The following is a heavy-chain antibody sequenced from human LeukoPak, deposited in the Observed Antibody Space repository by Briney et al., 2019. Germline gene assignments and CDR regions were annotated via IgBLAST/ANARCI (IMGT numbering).Heavy chain of an antibody. CDR2: IIPIFGTA. D-gene: IGHD3-10*01. CDR1: GGTFSSYA. J-gene: IGHJ6*03. V-gene: IGHV1-69*13. CDR3: AGGYYGSGSYYKGKATPYYYYYMDV. Sequence: ASVKVSCKASGGTFSSYAISWVRQAPGQGLEWMGGIIPIFGTANYAQKFQGRVTITADESTGTAYMELSSLRSEDTAVYYCAGGYYGSGSYYKGKATPYYYYYMDVWGKGTTVTVSS.